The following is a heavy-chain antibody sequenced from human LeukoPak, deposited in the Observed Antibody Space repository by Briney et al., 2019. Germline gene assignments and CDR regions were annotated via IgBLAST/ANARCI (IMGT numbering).Heavy chain of an antibody. Sequence: GGSLRLSCAASGFTFSGSAMHWVRQASGKGLEWVGRIRSKANSYATAYAASVKGRFTISRDDSKYTAYLQMNSLKTEDTAVYYCTRQPRYDSSGHSDYWGQGTLVTVSS. CDR1: GFTFSGSA. J-gene: IGHJ4*02. CDR3: TRQPRYDSSGHSDY. V-gene: IGHV3-73*01. CDR2: IRSKANSYAT. D-gene: IGHD3-22*01.